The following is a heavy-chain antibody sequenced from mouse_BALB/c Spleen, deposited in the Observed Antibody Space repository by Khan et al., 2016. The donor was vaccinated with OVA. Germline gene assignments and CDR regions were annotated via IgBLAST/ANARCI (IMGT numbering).Heavy chain of an antibody. CDR3: ARHGSTSWFGY. D-gene: IGHD1-1*01. CDR2: IDPFNGGS. J-gene: IGHJ3*02. Sequence: VQLQQSGPELMKPGASVKISCKASGYSFTTYYIHWVKQSHGKTLEWIGYIDPFNGGSTYNQKFKGKATLTVDKSSSTAYMHLSSLTSKDSAFYYCARHGSTSWFGYWGQGTLVTVSA. CDR1: GYSFTTYY. V-gene: IGHV1-31*01.